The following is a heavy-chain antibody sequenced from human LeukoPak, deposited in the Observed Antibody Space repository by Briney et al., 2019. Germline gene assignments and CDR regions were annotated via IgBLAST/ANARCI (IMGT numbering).Heavy chain of an antibody. CDR3: ARHDMTTVTTYLFRNFDY. CDR2: IYPGDSDT. CDR1: GYSFTSYW. Sequence: GESLKISCKGSGYSFTSYWIGWVRQMPGKGLQWMGIIYPGDSDTRYSPSFQGQVTISADKSISTAYLQWSSLKASDTAMYYCARHDMTTVTTYLFRNFDYWGQGTLVTVSS. J-gene: IGHJ4*02. V-gene: IGHV5-51*01. D-gene: IGHD4-17*01.